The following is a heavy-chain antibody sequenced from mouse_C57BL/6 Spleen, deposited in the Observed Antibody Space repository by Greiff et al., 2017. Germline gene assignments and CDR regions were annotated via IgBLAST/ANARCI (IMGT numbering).Heavy chain of an antibody. CDR3: AKGADYERYYFDY. Sequence: QVQLQQSGAELVKPGASVKISCKASGYAFSSYWMNWVKQRPGKGLEWIGQIYPGDGDTNYNGKFKGKATLTADKSSSTAYMQLSSLTSEDSAVYFCAKGADYERYYFDYWGQGTTLTVSS. V-gene: IGHV1-80*01. D-gene: IGHD2-4*01. CDR1: GYAFSSYW. CDR2: IYPGDGDT. J-gene: IGHJ2*01.